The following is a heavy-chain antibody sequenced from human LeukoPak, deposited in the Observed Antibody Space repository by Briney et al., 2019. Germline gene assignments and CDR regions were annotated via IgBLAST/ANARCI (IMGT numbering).Heavy chain of an antibody. CDR3: ARGVPSRLDRGYPISFHFDY. V-gene: IGHV1-8*01. D-gene: IGHD3-22*01. J-gene: IGHJ4*02. CDR2: MNPNSGNT. Sequence: ASVKVSCKASGYTSTSYDINWVRQATGQGLEWMGWMNPNSGNTGYAQKFQGRVTMTRNTSISTAYMELSSLRSEDTAVYYCARGVPSRLDRGYPISFHFDYWGQGTLVTVSS. CDR1: GYTSTSYD.